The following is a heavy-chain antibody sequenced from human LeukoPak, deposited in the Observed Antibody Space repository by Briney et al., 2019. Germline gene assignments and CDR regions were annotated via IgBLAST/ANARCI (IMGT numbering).Heavy chain of an antibody. V-gene: IGHV4-4*07. D-gene: IGHD2-15*01. CDR1: GGSINNYY. CDR2: IYSTGST. CDR3: ATAYCSGGSCYFFDY. Sequence: SETLSLTCIVSGGSINNYYWSWIRQPAGKGLEWIGRIYSTGSTNYNPSLKSRVTISIDKSKNQFSLKLSSVTAADTAVYYCATAYCSGGSCYFFDYWGQGTLVTVSS. J-gene: IGHJ4*02.